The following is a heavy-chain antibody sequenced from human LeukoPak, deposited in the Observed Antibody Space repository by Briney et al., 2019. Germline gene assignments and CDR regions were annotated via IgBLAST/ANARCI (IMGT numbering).Heavy chain of an antibody. D-gene: IGHD1-26*01. V-gene: IGHV3-53*01. J-gene: IGHJ4*02. CDR3: ARVWANSGNFYGEDY. CDR2: IYSGGST. CDR1: GFTVSSNY. Sequence: PGGSLRLSCAASGFTVSSNYMSWVRQAPGKGLEWVSVIYSGGSTYYADSVKGRFTISRDNSKNTLYLQMNSLRAEDTAVYYCARVWANSGNFYGEDYWGQGTLVTVSS.